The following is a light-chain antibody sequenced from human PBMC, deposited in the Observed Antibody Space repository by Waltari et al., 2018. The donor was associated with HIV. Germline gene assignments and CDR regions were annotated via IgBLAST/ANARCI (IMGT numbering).Light chain of an antibody. J-gene: IGKJ2*01. CDR2: GAS. Sequence: IVLTQSPGTLSLSPGERASLSCRASESVSSSHLAWYKQQTGQSHRLLISGASSRATGIPDRFIGNGSGTDFTLIISRMEREDFAVYYCQYSRTFGQGTRLEIK. V-gene: IGKV3-20*01. CDR3: QYSRT. CDR1: ESVSSSH.